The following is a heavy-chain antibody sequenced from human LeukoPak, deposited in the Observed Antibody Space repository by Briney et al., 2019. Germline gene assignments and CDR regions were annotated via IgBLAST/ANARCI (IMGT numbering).Heavy chain of an antibody. CDR1: GFTFSNYG. CDR2: IRFDGTSK. J-gene: IGHJ4*02. D-gene: IGHD6-19*01. V-gene: IGHV3-30*02. Sequence: GGSLRLSCAASGFTFSNYGMHWVRQAPGKGLEWVAFIRFDGTSKYYADSVKGRFTISRDNSKNTLYLQMNSLRAEDTALYYCARVRSSGWYASDYWGQGTLVTVSS. CDR3: ARVRSSGWYASDY.